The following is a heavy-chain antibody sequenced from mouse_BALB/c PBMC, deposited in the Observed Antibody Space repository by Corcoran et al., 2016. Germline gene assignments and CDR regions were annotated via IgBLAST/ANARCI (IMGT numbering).Heavy chain of an antibody. CDR3: ARRVSTVYLDY. CDR2: INPSTGYT. Sequence: QVQLQQSGAELARPGASVKLPCKASGYTFTSYWMHWVKQRPGQGLEWIGYINPSTGYTEYNQKFKDKATLTAEKSSSTAYMQLSSVTSEDSAVYYCARRVSTVYLDYWGQGTTLTVSS. D-gene: IGHD2-1*01. CDR1: GYTFTSYW. J-gene: IGHJ2*01. V-gene: IGHV1-7*01.